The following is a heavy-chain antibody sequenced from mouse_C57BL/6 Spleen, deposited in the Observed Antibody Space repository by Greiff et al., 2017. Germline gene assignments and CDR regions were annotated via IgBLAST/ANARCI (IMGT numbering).Heavy chain of an antibody. Sequence: EVQLVESGGGLVKPGGSLKLSCAASGFTFSDYGMHWVRQAPEKGLEWVAYLSSGSSTIYYADTVTGRFPISRDNAKNTLFLQMTSLRSEDTAMYYCARLYSNYFDYWGQGTTLTVSS. D-gene: IGHD2-5*01. V-gene: IGHV5-17*01. CDR2: LSSGSSTI. J-gene: IGHJ2*01. CDR3: ARLYSNYFDY. CDR1: GFTFSDYG.